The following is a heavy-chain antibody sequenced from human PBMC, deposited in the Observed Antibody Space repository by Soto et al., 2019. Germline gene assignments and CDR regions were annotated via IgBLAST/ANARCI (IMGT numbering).Heavy chain of an antibody. CDR2: ISSSSSYI. J-gene: IGHJ4*02. CDR3: ARGSGKYSSPTDY. Sequence: GKGLEWVSSISSSSSYIYYADSVKGRFTISRDNAKNSLYLQMNSLRAEDTAVYYYARGSGKYSSPTDYWVQGTLVTVFS. D-gene: IGHD6-6*01. V-gene: IGHV3-21*01.